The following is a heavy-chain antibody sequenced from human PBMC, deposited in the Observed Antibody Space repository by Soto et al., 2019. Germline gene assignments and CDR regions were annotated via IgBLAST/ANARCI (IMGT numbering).Heavy chain of an antibody. V-gene: IGHV4-39*07. D-gene: IGHD6-13*01. J-gene: IGHJ5*02. CDR2: IFYSGGT. Sequence: SETLSLTCTVSGGSISSSSYYWGWIRQPPGKGLEWIGSIFYSGGTYYNPSLKSRVTISVDTSKNQFSLKLSSVTAADTAVYYCARDQTGAAAGTYWFDPWGQGTLVTVS. CDR3: ARDQTGAAAGTYWFDP. CDR1: GGSISSSSYY.